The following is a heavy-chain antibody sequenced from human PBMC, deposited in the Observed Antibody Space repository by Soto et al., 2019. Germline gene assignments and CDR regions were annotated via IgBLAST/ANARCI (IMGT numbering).Heavy chain of an antibody. CDR3: ANGRPSTTVTTSATFDY. Sequence: GGSLRLSCAASGFIFSTYGVHWVRQAPGKGLEWVAGITFDGSRKHYADAVKGRFTISRDDSKNTVYLQMNSLRAEDTGVYYCANGRPSTTVTTSATFDYWGRGTLVTVSS. J-gene: IGHJ4*02. CDR1: GFIFSTYG. CDR2: ITFDGSRK. V-gene: IGHV3-30*18. D-gene: IGHD4-17*01.